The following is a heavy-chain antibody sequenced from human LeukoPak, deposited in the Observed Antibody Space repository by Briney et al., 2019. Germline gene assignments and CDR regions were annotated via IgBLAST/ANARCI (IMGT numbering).Heavy chain of an antibody. CDR3: ARSAGDSFDY. CDR1: GYTFTSYY. V-gene: IGHV1-46*01. D-gene: IGHD2-21*02. CDR2: INPSGGST. J-gene: IGHJ4*02. Sequence: ASVKVSCKASGYTFTSYYMHWVRQAPGQGLEWMGIINPSGGSTSYAQKFQGRVTITRDTSANTAYMELSSLTSEDMAVYYCARSAGDSFDYWGQGTLVTVSS.